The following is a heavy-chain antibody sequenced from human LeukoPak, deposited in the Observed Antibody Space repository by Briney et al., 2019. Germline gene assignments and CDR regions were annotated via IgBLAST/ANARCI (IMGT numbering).Heavy chain of an antibody. CDR1: GYTFTSYG. Sequence: ASVNVSCKASGYTFTSYGISWVRQAPGQGLEWVGWISTYNGNTFYAQKFEGRVSMTTDTSTNTVYMDLRSLRSDDTAVYYCARDLEHCRNIICSNSAYWGQGTLVTVSS. CDR3: ARDLEHCRNIICSNSAY. D-gene: IGHD2-2*01. CDR2: ISTYNGNT. J-gene: IGHJ4*02. V-gene: IGHV1-18*01.